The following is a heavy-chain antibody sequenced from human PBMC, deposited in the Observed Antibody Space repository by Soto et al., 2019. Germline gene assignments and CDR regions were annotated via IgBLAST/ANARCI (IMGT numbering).Heavy chain of an antibody. CDR2: INHGGST. J-gene: IGHJ3*02. CDR1: GGSISSYY. CDR3: TRQSGSYYGAIDM. D-gene: IGHD1-26*01. Sequence: SETLSLTCTVSGGSISSYYWSWIRQPPGKGLEWIGEINHGGSTNYNPSLKSRVIISVDTSKNQFSLKLNSVTTADTAVYYCTRQSGSYYGAIDMWGQGTMVTVS. V-gene: IGHV4-34*01.